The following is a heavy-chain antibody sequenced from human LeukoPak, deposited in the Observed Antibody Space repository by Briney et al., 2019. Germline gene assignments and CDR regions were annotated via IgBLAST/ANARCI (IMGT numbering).Heavy chain of an antibody. D-gene: IGHD3-10*01. CDR2: INPNSGGT. Sequence: GASVKVSCKASGYTFTGYYMHWVRQAPGQGLEWMGWINPNSGGTNYAQKFQGRVTMTRDTSISTAYMELSRLRSDDTAVYYCARGPSFHLWFGEFSAGYYFDYWGQGTLVTVSS. CDR3: ARGPSFHLWFGEFSAGYYFDY. CDR1: GYTFTGYY. V-gene: IGHV1-2*02. J-gene: IGHJ4*02.